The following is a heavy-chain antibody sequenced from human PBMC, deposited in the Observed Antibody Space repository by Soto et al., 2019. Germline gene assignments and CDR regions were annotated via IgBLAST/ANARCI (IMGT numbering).Heavy chain of an antibody. D-gene: IGHD1-26*01. CDR2: IYSGGNT. V-gene: IGHV3-66*04. J-gene: IGHJ2*01. CDR3: ARHVGFYWYFDL. Sequence: EVQLVESGGGLVQPGGSLRLSCAASGFTVSSSYMGWVRQAPGKGLEWVSSIYSGGNTYYADSVRGRFTISTDNSKDNLYLQMNSLRVDDTAMYYCARHVGFYWYFDLWGRGTQVTVSS. CDR1: GFTVSSSY.